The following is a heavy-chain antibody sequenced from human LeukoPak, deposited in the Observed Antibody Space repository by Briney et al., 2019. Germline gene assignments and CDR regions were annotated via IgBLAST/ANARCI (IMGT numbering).Heavy chain of an antibody. Sequence: SQTLSLTCAVSGGSISSGGYSWSWIRQPPGKGLEWIGYIYYSGSTYYNPSLKSRVTISVDTSKKQFSLRLNSVTAADTAVYYCARIWPDLWGRGTLVTVSS. CDR1: GGSISSGGYS. CDR2: IYYSGST. D-gene: IGHD3-10*01. J-gene: IGHJ2*01. V-gene: IGHV4-30-4*07. CDR3: ARIWPDL.